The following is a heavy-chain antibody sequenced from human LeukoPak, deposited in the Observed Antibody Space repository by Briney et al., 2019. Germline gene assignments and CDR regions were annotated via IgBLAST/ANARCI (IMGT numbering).Heavy chain of an antibody. V-gene: IGHV3-7*03. D-gene: IGHD3-16*01. J-gene: IGHJ6*02. CDR1: GFTVSSNY. CDR3: ARGGGLDV. CDR2: INHNGNVN. Sequence: GGSLRLSCAASGFTVSSNYMNWARQAPGKGLEWVASINHNGNVNYYVDSVKGRFTISRDNAKNSLYLQMSNLRAEDTAVYSCARGGGLDVWGQGATVTVSS.